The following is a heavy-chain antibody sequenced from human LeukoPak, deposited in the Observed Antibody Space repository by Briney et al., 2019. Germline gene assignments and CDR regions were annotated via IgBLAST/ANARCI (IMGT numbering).Heavy chain of an antibody. CDR3: ARGVDLVGELDY. D-gene: IGHD1-26*01. Sequence: PGGSLRLSCSASGFTFSSYAMHWIRQAPGKGLEWVSYISSSSTYTNYADSVKGRFTISRDNAKNSLYLQMNSLRAEDTAVYYCARGVDLVGELDYWGQGTLVTVSS. V-gene: IGHV3-11*05. CDR2: ISSSSTYT. CDR1: GFTFSSYA. J-gene: IGHJ4*02.